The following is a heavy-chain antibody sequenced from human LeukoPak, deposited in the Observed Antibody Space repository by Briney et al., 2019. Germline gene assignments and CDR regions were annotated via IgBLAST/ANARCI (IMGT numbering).Heavy chain of an antibody. CDR1: GVSISSYY. D-gene: IGHD4-17*01. CDR2: IYYSGST. J-gene: IGHJ2*01. CDR3: ARQTTVTTKRWYFDL. Sequence: SETLSLTCTVSGVSISSYYWSWIRQPPGKGLEWIGYIYYSGSTNYNPSLKSRVTISVDTSKNQFSLKLSSVTAADTAVYYCARQTTVTTKRWYFDLWGRGTLVTVSS. V-gene: IGHV4-59*01.